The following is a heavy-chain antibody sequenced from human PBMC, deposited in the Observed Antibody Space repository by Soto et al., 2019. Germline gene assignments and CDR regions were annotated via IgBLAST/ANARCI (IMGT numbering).Heavy chain of an antibody. CDR3: TPDIPPYGGNSGAGY. CDR1: GFIFGDAW. D-gene: IGHD4-17*01. CDR2: INSRAYGGTT. Sequence: EVQLVESGGGFVKPGGSLRVSCVASGFIFGDAWMNWVRQAPGKGLEWVARINSRAYGGTTAYPAPVKDRFTISRDDSNNTLYLQMNTLKTEDTAVYYCTPDIPPYGGNSGAGYCGQGTLVTVSS. J-gene: IGHJ4*02. V-gene: IGHV3-15*07.